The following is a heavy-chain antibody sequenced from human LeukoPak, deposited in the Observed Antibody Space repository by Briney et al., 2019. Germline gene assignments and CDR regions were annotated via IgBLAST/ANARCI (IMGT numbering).Heavy chain of an antibody. CDR2: ISGNSSAI. D-gene: IGHD5-24*01. CDR3: VRDRTLGVRDGFILA. Sequence: PGGSLRLSCAASGFTFSAYNMIWVRQAPGKGLEWLSYISGNSSAIYYADSVQGRFTISRDNAKNSLSLQMSSLRVEDTAVYYCVRDRTLGVRDGFILAWGQGTLVTVSS. J-gene: IGHJ5*02. V-gene: IGHV3-48*01. CDR1: GFTFSAYN.